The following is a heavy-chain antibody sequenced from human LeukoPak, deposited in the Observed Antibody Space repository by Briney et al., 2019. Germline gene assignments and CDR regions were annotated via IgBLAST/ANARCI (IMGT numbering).Heavy chain of an antibody. D-gene: IGHD2-15*01. Sequence: ASVKVSCKASGYTFTSYYKHWVRQAPGQGLEWMGIINPSGGSTNYAQKFQGRVTMTRDTSTSTVYMELYSLKSEDTAVYDCARDYCSGGNCYLDYWGQGTLVTVSS. J-gene: IGHJ4*02. CDR3: ARDYCSGGNCYLDY. CDR2: INPSGGST. V-gene: IGHV1-46*01. CDR1: GYTFTSYY.